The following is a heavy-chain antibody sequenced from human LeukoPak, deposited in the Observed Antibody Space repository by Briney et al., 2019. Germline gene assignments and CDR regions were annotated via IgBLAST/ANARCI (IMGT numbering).Heavy chain of an antibody. V-gene: IGHV3-23*01. CDR2: VSGTGGST. D-gene: IGHD2-21*01. CDR3: SKSSVSIPHFFKS. J-gene: IGHJ4*02. CDR1: GFTFRSYA. Sequence: GGSLRLSCEASGFTFRSYAMSWVRQAPGKGLEWVATVSGTGGSTYYADSAKGRFTISRDNSKNTMSLQLSSLTAADTALYFCSKSSVSIPHFFKSWGQGTLVSVSS.